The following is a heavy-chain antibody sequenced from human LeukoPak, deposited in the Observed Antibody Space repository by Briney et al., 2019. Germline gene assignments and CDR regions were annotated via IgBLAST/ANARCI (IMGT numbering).Heavy chain of an antibody. Sequence: GGSLRLSCAASGFTCRTYWMSWVRQAPGKGLEWVAIIKQDGSEKYYVDSVKGRFTISRDNAKNSLYLQMNSLRAEDTAVYYCARDLQGYSSGWYRGDYWGQGTLVTVSS. CDR1: GFTCRTYW. CDR2: IKQDGSEK. V-gene: IGHV3-7*01. J-gene: IGHJ4*02. CDR3: ARDLQGYSSGWYRGDY. D-gene: IGHD6-19*01.